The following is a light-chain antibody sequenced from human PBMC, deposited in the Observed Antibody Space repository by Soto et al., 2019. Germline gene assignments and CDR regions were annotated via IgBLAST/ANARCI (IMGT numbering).Light chain of an antibody. CDR2: GAS. CDR3: QQYGDSPEGT. V-gene: IGKV3-20*01. Sequence: ELVLTQSPGTLSSSPGERATLSCRASQSVSSNYLAWYQQKPGQAPRLLIYGASSRATGIPDRFSGSGSETDFTLTISRLEPEDFAVYYCQQYGDSPEGTFGQGTKVEIK. CDR1: QSVSSNY. J-gene: IGKJ1*01.